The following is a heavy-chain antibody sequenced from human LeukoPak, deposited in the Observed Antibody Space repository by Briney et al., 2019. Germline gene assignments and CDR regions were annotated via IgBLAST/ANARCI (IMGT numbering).Heavy chain of an antibody. CDR1: GFTFSSYA. J-gene: IGHJ3*02. D-gene: IGHD5-18*01. Sequence: GGSLRLSCAASGFTFSSYAMHWVRQAPGKGLEWVANIKQDGSEKYYVDSVKGRFTISRDNAKNSLYLQMNSLRAEDTAVYYCAREIQLWFNAFDIWGQGTMVTVSS. CDR2: IKQDGSEK. V-gene: IGHV3-7*01. CDR3: AREIQLWFNAFDI.